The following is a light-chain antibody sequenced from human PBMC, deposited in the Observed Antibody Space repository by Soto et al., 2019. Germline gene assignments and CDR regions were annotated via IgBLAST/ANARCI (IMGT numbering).Light chain of an antibody. CDR1: QSVNTY. V-gene: IGKV1-39*01. CDR3: QQSSSAPLT. J-gene: IGKJ3*01. Sequence: DIQMTQSPSSLSASEGDRVTITCRASQSVNTYLNWYQHKPGKAPKLLIYAASSLQSGVPSRFSGSGSWTEFTLTISSLQPEDSAVYYCQQSSSAPLTFGPGTKVDIK. CDR2: AAS.